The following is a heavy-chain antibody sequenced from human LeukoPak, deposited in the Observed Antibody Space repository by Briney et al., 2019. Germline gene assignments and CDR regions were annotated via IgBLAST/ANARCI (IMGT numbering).Heavy chain of an antibody. CDR1: GFTFSSYG. Sequence: GGSLRLSCAASGFTFSSYGMHWVRQAPGKGLGGGAFIRYDGSNKYYADSLKGRFTISRDNAKNSLYLQMNSLRAEDTALYYCARVDGYYYGSGSLDIWGQGTLVTVSS. CDR3: ARVDGYYYGSGSLDI. J-gene: IGHJ4*02. CDR2: IRYDGSNK. D-gene: IGHD3-10*01. V-gene: IGHV3-30*02.